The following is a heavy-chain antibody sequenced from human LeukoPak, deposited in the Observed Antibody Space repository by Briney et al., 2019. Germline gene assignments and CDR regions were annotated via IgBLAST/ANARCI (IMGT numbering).Heavy chain of an antibody. D-gene: IGHD2-15*01. J-gene: IGHJ4*02. CDR3: ARARKVVVVAGWGAPDY. Sequence: PGGSLRLSCAASGFTLSSYSMNWVRQAPGKGLEWVSSISSSSYIYYADSVKGRFTISRDNAKNSLYLQMNSLRAEDTAVYYCARARKVVVVAGWGAPDYWGQGTLVTVSS. CDR1: GFTLSSYS. V-gene: IGHV3-21*01. CDR2: ISSSSYI.